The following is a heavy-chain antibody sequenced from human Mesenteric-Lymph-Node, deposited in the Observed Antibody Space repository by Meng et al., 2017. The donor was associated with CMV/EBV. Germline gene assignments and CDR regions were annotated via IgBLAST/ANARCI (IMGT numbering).Heavy chain of an antibody. CDR2: ISTYNGKT. J-gene: IGHJ5*02. D-gene: IGHD3-3*01. CDR3: ARYKTSTIFGVVIPLGWFDP. CDR1: GYTFTNYG. V-gene: IGHV1-18*04. Sequence: ASVKVSCKASGYTFTNYGISWVRQAPGQGLEWVGWISTYNGKTNYAQKLQGRVTLTTDTSTSTAYMELRSLRSDDTAVYYCARYKTSTIFGVVIPLGWFDPWGQGTLVTVSS.